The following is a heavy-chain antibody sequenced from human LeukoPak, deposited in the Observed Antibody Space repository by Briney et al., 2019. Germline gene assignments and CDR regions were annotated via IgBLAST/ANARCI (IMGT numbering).Heavy chain of an antibody. V-gene: IGHV1-18*01. D-gene: IGHD3-3*01. CDR2: ISAYNGNT. CDR3: ARDRADLWDFWSGYSRGGFDY. Sequence: ASVKVSCKASGGTFSSYAISWVRQAPGQGLEWMGWISAYNGNTNYAQKLQGRVTMTTDTSTSTAYMELRSLRSDDTAVYYCARDRADLWDFWSGYSRGGFDYWGQGTLVTVSS. CDR1: GGTFSSYA. J-gene: IGHJ4*02.